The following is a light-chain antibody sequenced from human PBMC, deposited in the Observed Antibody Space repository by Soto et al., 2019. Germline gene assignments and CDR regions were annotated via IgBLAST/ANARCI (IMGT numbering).Light chain of an antibody. CDR3: QQYGSSPYT. V-gene: IGKV3-20*01. CDR2: AAS. J-gene: IGKJ2*01. Sequence: DIVLTQSPGTLSLSPVEGATLSCRASQSVSSSYLAWSQQKPGQATRLLMFAASSRATGIPDRFSGSGSVKDFTLYISRLEPDDFAVYYCQQYGSSPYTFGQGTKLEI. CDR1: QSVSSSY.